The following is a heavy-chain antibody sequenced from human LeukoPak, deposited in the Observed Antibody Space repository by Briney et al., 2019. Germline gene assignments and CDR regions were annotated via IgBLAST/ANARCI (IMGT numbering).Heavy chain of an antibody. D-gene: IGHD6-13*01. J-gene: IGHJ4*02. CDR2: ISSSSSYI. CDR1: GFTFSSYS. V-gene: IGHV3-21*01. CDR3: ASFRGAAGPPH. Sequence: PGGSLRLSCAASGFTFSSYSMNWVRQAPGKGLEWVSSISSSSSYIYYADSVKGRFTISRDNAKNSLYLQMNMLRAEDTAVYYCASFRGAAGPPHWGQGTLVTVSS.